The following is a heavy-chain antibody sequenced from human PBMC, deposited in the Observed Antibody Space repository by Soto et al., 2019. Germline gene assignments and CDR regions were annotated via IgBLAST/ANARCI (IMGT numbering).Heavy chain of an antibody. CDR3: ARTPIICYDKNCYHNWFDQ. Sequence: PSETLSLTCSVSGVSIISSSYYWVWIRQPPGKGLEWIGSIYYSGTTFHNPSLKSRVSISVDTSKNHFSPNLTSVTAADTALYYCARTPIICYDKNCYHNWFDQWGQGTLVNGS. CDR1: GVSIISSSYY. D-gene: IGHD3-22*01. CDR2: IYYSGTT. J-gene: IGHJ5*02. V-gene: IGHV4-39*02.